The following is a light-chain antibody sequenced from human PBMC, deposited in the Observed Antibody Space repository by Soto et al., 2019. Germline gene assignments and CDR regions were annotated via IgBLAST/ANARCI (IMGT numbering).Light chain of an antibody. J-gene: IGKJ2*01. V-gene: IGKV2-28*01. CDR1: QSLLHSNGYNY. CDR3: MQALHTPPT. CDR2: LGS. Sequence: DIVMTQSPLSLPVTPGEPASISCRSSQSLLHSNGYNYLDWYLQKPGQSPQLLIYLGSNRASGVPDRFSGSGSGTDLTLKICRVEAEDVGVYYCMQALHTPPTFGQGTKLEIK.